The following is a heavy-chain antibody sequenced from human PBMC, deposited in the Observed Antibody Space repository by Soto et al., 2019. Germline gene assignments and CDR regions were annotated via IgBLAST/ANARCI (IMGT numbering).Heavy chain of an antibody. Sequence: QVQLVESGGGVVQPGRSPRLSCAASGFTFSSYAMHWVRQAPGKGLEWVAVISYDGSNKYYADSVKGRFTISRDNSKNTLYLQMNSLRAEDTAVYYCARDQGIVVDKGLDYWGQGTLVTVSS. CDR1: GFTFSSYA. CDR3: ARDQGIVVDKGLDY. J-gene: IGHJ4*02. CDR2: ISYDGSNK. V-gene: IGHV3-30-3*01. D-gene: IGHD3-22*01.